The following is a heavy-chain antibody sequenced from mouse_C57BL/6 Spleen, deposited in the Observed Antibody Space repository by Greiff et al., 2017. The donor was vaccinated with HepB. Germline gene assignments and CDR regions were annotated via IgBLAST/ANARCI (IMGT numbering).Heavy chain of an antibody. J-gene: IGHJ3*01. V-gene: IGHV1-15*01. CDR1: GYTFTDYE. CDR2: IDPETGGT. Sequence: VQLQQSGAELVRPGASVTLSCKASGYTFTDYEMHWVKQTPVHGLEWIGAIDPETGGTAYNQKFKGKAILTADKSSSTAYMELRSLTSEDSAVYYCTRFYDGLFAYWGQGTLVTVSA. CDR3: TRFYDGLFAY. D-gene: IGHD2-3*01.